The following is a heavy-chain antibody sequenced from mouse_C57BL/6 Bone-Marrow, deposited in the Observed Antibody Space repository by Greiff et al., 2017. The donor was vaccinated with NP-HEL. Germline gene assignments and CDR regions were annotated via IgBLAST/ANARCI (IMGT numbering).Heavy chain of an antibody. CDR1: GFSLTSYG. Sequence: QVQLQQSGPGLVQPSQSLSITCTVSGFSLTSYGVHWVRQSPGKGLEWLGVIWSGGSTDYNAAFISRLSISKDNSKSQVFFKMNSLQADDTAIYYCARNYGYDGYYSWFAYWGQGTLVTVSA. CDR3: ARNYGYDGYYSWFAY. J-gene: IGHJ3*01. CDR2: IWSGGST. V-gene: IGHV2-2*01. D-gene: IGHD2-3*01.